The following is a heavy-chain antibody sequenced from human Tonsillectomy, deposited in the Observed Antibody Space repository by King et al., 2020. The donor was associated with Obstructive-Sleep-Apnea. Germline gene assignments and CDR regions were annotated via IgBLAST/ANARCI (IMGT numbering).Heavy chain of an antibody. CDR2: IYYSGST. V-gene: IGHV4-59*01. J-gene: IGHJ2*01. CDR1: GGSISNYY. Sequence: PLQESGPGLVKPSETLSLTCTVSGGSISNYYWSWIRQPPGKGLEWIGYIYYSGSTKYNPSLESRVTISVDTSKNQFSVRLNSVTAADTAVYYCAREALTGKDRDLYWYFDLWGRGSLVTVSS. D-gene: IGHD3-9*01. CDR3: AREALTGKDRDLYWYFDL.